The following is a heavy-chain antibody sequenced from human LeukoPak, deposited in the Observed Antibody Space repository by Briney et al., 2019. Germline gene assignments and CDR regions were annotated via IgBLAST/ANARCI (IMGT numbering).Heavy chain of an antibody. J-gene: IGHJ4*02. Sequence: GGSLRLSCAASGFTFNSAWMSWVRQAPGEGLEWVGRIKSKTDGGTTDYAAPVKGRFTISRDDSENTLYLQMNSLETEDTAVYYCTRYYNSGGSQYYFDYWGQGTLVTVSS. D-gene: IGHD3-22*01. CDR2: IKSKTDGGTT. CDR1: GFTFNSAW. V-gene: IGHV3-15*01. CDR3: TRYYNSGGSQYYFDY.